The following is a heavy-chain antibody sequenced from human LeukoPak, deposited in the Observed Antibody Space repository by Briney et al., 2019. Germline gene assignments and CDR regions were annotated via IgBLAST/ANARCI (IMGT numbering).Heavy chain of an antibody. J-gene: IGHJ5*02. CDR2: ISTTGGA. V-gene: IGHV4-4*07. Sequence: SETLSLTCTVSGGSISSYYWSWIRQSAGKGLEWIGRISTTGGASYNPSLKSRLTMSVDTSKNQFSLTLSYVTAADTAVYYCARSSSITIFGVINWFDPWGQGTQVTVSS. CDR1: GGSISSYY. D-gene: IGHD3-3*01. CDR3: ARSSSITIFGVINWFDP.